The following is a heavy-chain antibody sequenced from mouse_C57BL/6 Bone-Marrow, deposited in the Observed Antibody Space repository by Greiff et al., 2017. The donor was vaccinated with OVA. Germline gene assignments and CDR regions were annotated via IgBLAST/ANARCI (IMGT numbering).Heavy chain of an antibody. CDR2: IDPENGDT. CDR1: GFNIKDDY. J-gene: IGHJ4*01. CDR3: TYDCDGTGYAKDY. D-gene: IGHD2-4*01. Sequence: VQLQQSGAELVRPGASVKLSCTASGFNIKDDYMHWVKQRPEQGLEWIGWIDPENGDTEYASTFQGKATISADTSSNTAYLQLIIRTSEDTADDTCTYDCDGTGYAKDYWGQAASVTVST. V-gene: IGHV14-4*01.